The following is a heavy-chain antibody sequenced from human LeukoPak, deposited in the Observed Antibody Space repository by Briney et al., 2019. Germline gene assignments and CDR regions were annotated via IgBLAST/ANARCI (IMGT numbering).Heavy chain of an antibody. CDR1: GVSISRSDHY. CDR3: AKPYSGTILTGWFDP. V-gene: IGHV4-39*02. Sequence: SETLSLTCSVSGVSISRSDHYWAWIRQPPGKGPEWIGSVLHNGRTHYNPSLEGRITVSVDTSNNHYFLNLRSVTAADTAVYYCAKPYSGTILTGWFDPWGQGTLVTVSS. D-gene: IGHD3-9*01. J-gene: IGHJ5*02. CDR2: VLHNGRT.